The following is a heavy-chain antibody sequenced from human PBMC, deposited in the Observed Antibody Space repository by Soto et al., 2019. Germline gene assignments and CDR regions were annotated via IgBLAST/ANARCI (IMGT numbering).Heavy chain of an antibody. CDR3: TTYTCDGMDV. J-gene: IGHJ6*02. V-gene: IGHV3-53*02. CDR2: IYTGGST. CDR1: GFIVSSKY. Sequence: EVQMVETGGGLSQPGGSLRLSCAVSGFIVSSKYMTWVRQAPGKGLEWVSVIYTGGSTHYADSARGRFTISRDSSKNTLYLQMNSLRAADAAVYYCTTYTCDGMDVWGQGTTVPVSS.